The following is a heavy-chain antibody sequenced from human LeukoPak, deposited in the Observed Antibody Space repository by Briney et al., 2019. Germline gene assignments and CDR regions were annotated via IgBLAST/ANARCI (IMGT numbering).Heavy chain of an antibody. J-gene: IGHJ5*02. CDR1: EFTLSRYA. CDR3: SAQQSKWLVRDTCFAP. V-gene: IGHV3-23*01. D-gene: IGHD6-19*01. CDR2: ISASGTST. Sequence: GGSLRLSCAASEFTLSRYAMSWVRQTPGKGLEWVSAISASGTSTDYADSVKGRFTISRDNSKNTLYLQMNSLRAEDTAIYYCSAQQSKWLVRDTCFAPWGRGTLVTVSS.